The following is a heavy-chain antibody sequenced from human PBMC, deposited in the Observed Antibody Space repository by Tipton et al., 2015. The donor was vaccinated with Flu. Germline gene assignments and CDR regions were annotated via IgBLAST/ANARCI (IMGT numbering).Heavy chain of an antibody. CDR1: GGSISSYY. CDR3: ARDNDSSGPHYFDY. V-gene: IGHV4-59*01. D-gene: IGHD3-22*01. J-gene: IGHJ4*02. CDR2: IYYSGST. Sequence: GSLRLSCTVFGGSISSYYWSWIRQPPGKGLEWIGYIYYSGSTNYNPSLKSRVTISVDTSKNQFSLKLSSVTAADTAVYYCARDNDSSGPHYFDYWGQGTLVTVSS.